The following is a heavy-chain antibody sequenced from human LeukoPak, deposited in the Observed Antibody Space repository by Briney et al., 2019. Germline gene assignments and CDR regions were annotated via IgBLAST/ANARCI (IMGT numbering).Heavy chain of an antibody. V-gene: IGHV4-39*01. CDR3: ARRRVEMLAIGESNWFDP. CDR2: IYYSGST. CDR1: GGSISSSNYY. J-gene: IGHJ5*02. D-gene: IGHD5-24*01. Sequence: SETLSLTCTFSGGSISSSNYYWGWIRQPPGKGLEWIGSIYYSGSTYYNPSLKSRVTISVDTSKNQFSLILSSVTAADTAVYFCARRRVEMLAIGESNWFDPWGQGSQVTVSS.